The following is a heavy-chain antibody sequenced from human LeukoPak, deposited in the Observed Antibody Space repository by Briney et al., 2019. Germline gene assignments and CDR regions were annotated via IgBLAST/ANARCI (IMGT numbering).Heavy chain of an antibody. D-gene: IGHD6-25*01. V-gene: IGHV3-43*02. CDR3: AKDIGGLNY. CDR2: ISGDGGTT. CDR1: GFTFDGYA. Sequence: PGETLRLSCAASGFTFDGYAMHWVRQAPGKGLEWVSLISGDGGTTYYADSVKGRFTVSRDDRKKSLYLQMNSLRTEDTALYYCAKDIGGLNYCGQGTLVTVSS. J-gene: IGHJ4*02.